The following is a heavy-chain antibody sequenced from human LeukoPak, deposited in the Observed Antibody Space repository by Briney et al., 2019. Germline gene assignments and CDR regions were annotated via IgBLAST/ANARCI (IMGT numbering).Heavy chain of an antibody. V-gene: IGHV4-4*07. CDR1: GGSISNYY. J-gene: IGHJ4*02. Sequence: PSETLSLTCTVSGGSISNYYWSWIRQPAGKGLEWIGRINTSGSTNYNPSLESRAFMSVDTSKSQFSLKLNSVTAADTAVYFCARSRGTALITRFDYWGQGTLVTVSS. CDR3: ARSRGTALITRFDY. D-gene: IGHD5-18*01. CDR2: INTSGST.